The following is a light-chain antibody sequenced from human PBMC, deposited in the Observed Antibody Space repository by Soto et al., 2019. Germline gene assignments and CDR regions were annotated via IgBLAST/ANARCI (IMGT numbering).Light chain of an antibody. J-gene: IGKJ2*01. CDR2: DAS. CDR3: QQFNGFPYT. Sequence: AILLTQSPSSLSASVGDRVTITCRASQGISSALAWYHQKPGKAPKFLIYDASNLESGVPSRFSGSGSGTEFTLTISTLQTEDFATYYCQQFNGFPYTFGQGTKVEIK. V-gene: IGKV1-13*02. CDR1: QGISSA.